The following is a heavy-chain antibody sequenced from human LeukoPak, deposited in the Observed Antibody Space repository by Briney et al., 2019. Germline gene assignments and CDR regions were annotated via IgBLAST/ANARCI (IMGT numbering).Heavy chain of an antibody. CDR3: ARDRVSYSSSGFDP. CDR2: ISGSGGSS. V-gene: IGHV3-23*01. Sequence: GGSLRLSCAASGFTFSSYVMSWVRQAPGKGLEWVSSISGSGGSSYYADSVEGRFTISRDNSKNTLYLQMNSLRAEDTAVYYCARDRVSYSSSGFDPWGQGTLVIVSS. D-gene: IGHD6-6*01. J-gene: IGHJ5*02. CDR1: GFTFSSYV.